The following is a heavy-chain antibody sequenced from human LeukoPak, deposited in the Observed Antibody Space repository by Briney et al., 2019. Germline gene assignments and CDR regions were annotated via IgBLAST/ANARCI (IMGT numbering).Heavy chain of an antibody. Sequence: SQTLSLTCTVSGGSISSGSYYWSWIRQPAGKGLERIGRIYTSGSTNYNPSLKSRVTISVDTSKNQFSLKLSSVTAADTAVYYCASLRRVSVTNSYNWFDPWGQRTLVTVSS. CDR3: ASLRRVSVTNSYNWFDP. CDR1: GGSISSGSYY. D-gene: IGHD4-17*01. J-gene: IGHJ5*02. V-gene: IGHV4-61*02. CDR2: IYTSGST.